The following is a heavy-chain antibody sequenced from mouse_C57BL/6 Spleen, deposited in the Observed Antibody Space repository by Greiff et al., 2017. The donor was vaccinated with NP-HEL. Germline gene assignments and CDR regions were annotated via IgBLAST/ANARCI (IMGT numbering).Heavy chain of an antibody. J-gene: IGHJ4*01. D-gene: IGHD1-1*01. CDR1: GYTFTDYY. V-gene: IGHV1-26*01. Sequence: VQLQQSGPELVKPGASVKISCKASGYTFTDYYMKWVKQRHGQSLEWIGDINPNNGGTSYNQKFKGKATLTVDKSSSTAYMRLRSLTSEDSAVYYCAPISTVVTRYYAMDYWGQGTSVTVSS. CDR3: APISTVVTRYYAMDY. CDR2: INPNNGGT.